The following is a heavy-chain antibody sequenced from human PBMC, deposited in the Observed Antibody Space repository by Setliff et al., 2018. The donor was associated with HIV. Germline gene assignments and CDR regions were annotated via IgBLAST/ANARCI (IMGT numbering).Heavy chain of an antibody. CDR3: ASHHSADIYYSYYGMDV. CDR1: GFTFNTYT. D-gene: IGHD6-13*01. V-gene: IGHV3-21*06. J-gene: IGHJ6*02. CDR2: ITSSSKSA. Sequence: PGGSLRLSCAASGFTFNTYTMNWVRQAPGKGPEWVSSITSSSKSAYYADAVKGRFTISRDNAKNLLYLQMNSLRAEDTAVYYCASHHSADIYYSYYGMDVWGQGTTVTVSS.